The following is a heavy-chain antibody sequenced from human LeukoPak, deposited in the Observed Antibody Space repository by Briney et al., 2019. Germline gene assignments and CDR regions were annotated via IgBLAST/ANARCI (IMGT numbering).Heavy chain of an antibody. CDR3: AREYCSSTSCYDAFDI. J-gene: IGHJ3*02. V-gene: IGHV4-59*01. CDR2: IYYSGST. CDR1: GFSISSYY. Sequence: SSETLSLACTVSGFSISSYYWSWIWQPPGKGLEWMGYIYYSGSTNYNPSLKRRVTISVDTSKNQFSLKLRSVTAADTAVYYCAREYCSSTSCYDAFDIWGQGTMVTVSS. D-gene: IGHD2-2*01.